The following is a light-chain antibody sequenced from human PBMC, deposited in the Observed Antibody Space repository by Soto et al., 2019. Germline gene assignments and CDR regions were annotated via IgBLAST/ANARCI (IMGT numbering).Light chain of an antibody. CDR3: QSYDSSLSGWV. CDR2: GNS. CDR1: SSNIGAGYD. Sequence: QSVLTQPPSVSGAPGQRVTISCTGSSSNIGAGYDVHWYQQLPGTAPKLLIYGNSTRPSGVPDRFSGSKSGTSASLAITGLQADDEADYYCQSYDSSLSGWVFGGGTKLTVL. J-gene: IGLJ3*02. V-gene: IGLV1-40*01.